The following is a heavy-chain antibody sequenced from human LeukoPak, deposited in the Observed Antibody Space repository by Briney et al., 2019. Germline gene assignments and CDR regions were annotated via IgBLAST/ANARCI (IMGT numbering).Heavy chain of an antibody. Sequence: GGSLRLSCAASGFTFSSYDMHWVRHATGKGLEWVSAIGTAGDTYYPGSVKGRFTISRENAKNSLYLQMNSLRAGDTAVYYCARDPLKVDTAMVGAFDYWGQGTLVTVSS. CDR3: ARDPLKVDTAMVGAFDY. D-gene: IGHD5-18*01. V-gene: IGHV3-13*01. J-gene: IGHJ4*02. CDR2: IGTAGDT. CDR1: GFTFSSYD.